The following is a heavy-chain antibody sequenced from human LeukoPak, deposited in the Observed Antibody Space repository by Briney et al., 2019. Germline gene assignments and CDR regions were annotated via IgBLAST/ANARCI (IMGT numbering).Heavy chain of an antibody. V-gene: IGHV3-23*01. J-gene: IGHJ6*02. Sequence: GGSLRLSCASSGFTFSSYAMGWVRQAPGKGLEWVSSISGSGGSTYYADSVKGRFTISRDNSKNTLYLQMNSLRAEDTAVYYCAKGSKGVAARKNGMDVWGQGTTVTVSS. CDR1: GFTFSSYA. D-gene: IGHD2-15*01. CDR3: AKGSKGVAARKNGMDV. CDR2: ISGSGGST.